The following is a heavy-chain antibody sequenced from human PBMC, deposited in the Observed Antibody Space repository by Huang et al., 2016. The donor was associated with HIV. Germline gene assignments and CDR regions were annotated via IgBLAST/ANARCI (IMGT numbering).Heavy chain of an antibody. CDR2: SYSGGST. V-gene: IGHV3-53*02. J-gene: IGHJ5*02. Sequence: EVQLVETGGGLIQPGGSLRLSCAASGFTVSSNYMSWVRQAPGKGLEVVSVSYSGGSTYYAASVKGRFTISRDNSKNTLYLQMNSLRAEDTAVYYCARGMVRGVTLNWFDPWGQGTLVTVSS. D-gene: IGHD3-10*01. CDR1: GFTVSSNY. CDR3: ARGMVRGVTLNWFDP.